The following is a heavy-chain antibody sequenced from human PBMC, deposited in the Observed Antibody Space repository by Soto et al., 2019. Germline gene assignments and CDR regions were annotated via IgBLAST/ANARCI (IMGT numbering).Heavy chain of an antibody. V-gene: IGHV4-61*01. J-gene: IGHJ5*02. D-gene: IGHD6-13*01. CDR1: GGSVSSGSYY. CDR3: ARVRIAAAGTSRFNWFDP. CDR2: IYYSGST. Sequence: SETLSLTCTVSGGSVSSGSYYWSWIRQPPGKGLEWIGYIYYSGSTNYNPSLKSRVTISVDTSKNQFSLKLSSVTAADTAVYYCARVRIAAAGTSRFNWFDPWGQGTLVTVSS.